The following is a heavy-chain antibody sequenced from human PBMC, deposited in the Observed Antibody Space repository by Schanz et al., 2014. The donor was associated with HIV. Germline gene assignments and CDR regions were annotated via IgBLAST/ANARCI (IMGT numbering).Heavy chain of an antibody. J-gene: IGHJ4*02. D-gene: IGHD3-10*01. CDR3: ARDVPSGGFDY. V-gene: IGHV4-34*01. CDR1: GGSFSNYY. CDR2: INDSGST. Sequence: QVQLQQWGAGLLKPSETLSLTCAVYGGSFSNYYWSWIRQPPGKGLEWIGDINDSGSTNYNPSLKSRVTMSADTSKNQFSLKLSSVTAADTALYYCARDVPSGGFDYWGQGTLVTVSS.